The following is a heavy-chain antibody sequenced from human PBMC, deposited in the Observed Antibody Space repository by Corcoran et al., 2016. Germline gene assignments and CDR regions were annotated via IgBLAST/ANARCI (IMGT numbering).Heavy chain of an antibody. J-gene: IGHJ4*02. CDR1: GFTFSSCG. Sequence: QVQLVESGGGVFHTGRSLRLSCAASGFTFSSCGMHWVRQAPGKGREWVAVIWYDGSNKYYADSVKGRFTISRNNSKNTVSLQMNSLRAEDTAGYYCARDRTYYSDYWGQGTPVTVSS. CDR2: IWYDGSNK. CDR3: ARDRTYYSDY. D-gene: IGHD2-21*01. V-gene: IGHV3-33*01.